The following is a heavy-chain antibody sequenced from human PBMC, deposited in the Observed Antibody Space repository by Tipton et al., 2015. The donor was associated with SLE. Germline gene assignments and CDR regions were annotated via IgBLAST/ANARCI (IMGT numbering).Heavy chain of an antibody. CDR3: VNGKQQPWDY. Sequence: SLRLSCAASGFTFSSYAMSWVRQAPGKGLEWVSVIYSGGSSTYYADSVKGRFTISRDNSKNTLYLQMNSLRAEDTAVYYCVNGKQQPWDYWGQGTLVTVSS. CDR2: IYSGGSST. D-gene: IGHD6-13*01. J-gene: IGHJ4*02. CDR1: GFTFSSYA. V-gene: IGHV3-23*03.